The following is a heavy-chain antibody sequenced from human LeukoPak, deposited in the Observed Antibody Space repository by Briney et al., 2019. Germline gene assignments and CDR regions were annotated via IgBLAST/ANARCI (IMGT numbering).Heavy chain of an antibody. Sequence: SETLSLTCAVYGGSFSGYYWSWIRQPPGKGLELIGEINHSGSTNYNPSLKSRVTISVDTSKNQFSLKLSSVTAADTAVYYCARGRGDIVVVVAATSPDYYYMDVWGKGTTVTVSS. CDR2: INHSGST. D-gene: IGHD2-15*01. V-gene: IGHV4-34*01. CDR1: GGSFSGYY. J-gene: IGHJ6*03. CDR3: ARGRGDIVVVVAATSPDYYYMDV.